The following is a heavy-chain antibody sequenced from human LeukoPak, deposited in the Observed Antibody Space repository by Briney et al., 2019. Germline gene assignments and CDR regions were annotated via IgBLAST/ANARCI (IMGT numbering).Heavy chain of an antibody. D-gene: IGHD6-19*01. J-gene: IGHJ6*03. CDR3: AKGLKVVAGSGPVDYYYYMDV. Sequence: GGSLRLSCAASGFTFSSYSMNWVRQAPGKGLEWVSAISGSGGSTYNADSVKGRFTISRDNSKNTLYLQMNSLRAEDTAVYYCAKGLKVVAGSGPVDYYYYMDVWGKGTTVTISS. CDR2: ISGSGGST. V-gene: IGHV3-23*01. CDR1: GFTFSSYS.